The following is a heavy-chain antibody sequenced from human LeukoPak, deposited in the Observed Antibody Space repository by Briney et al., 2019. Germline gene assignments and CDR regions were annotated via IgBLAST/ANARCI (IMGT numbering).Heavy chain of an antibody. J-gene: IGHJ3*02. CDR1: GGTFSSYA. V-gene: IGHV1-69*04. Sequence: GASVKVSCKASGGTFSSYAISWVRQAPGQGLEWMGRIIPILGIANYAQKFQGRVTITADKSTSTAYMELSSLRSEDTAVYYCARSVMVRGVIGAFDIWGQGTMVTVSS. CDR2: IIPILGIA. D-gene: IGHD3-10*01. CDR3: ARSVMVRGVIGAFDI.